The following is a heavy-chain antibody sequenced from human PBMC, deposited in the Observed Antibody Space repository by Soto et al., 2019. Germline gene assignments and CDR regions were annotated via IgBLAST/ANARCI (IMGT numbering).Heavy chain of an antibody. J-gene: IGHJ4*02. V-gene: IGHV3-74*01. CDR3: VRLGFVGEGDF. CDR2: IDGYGTNT. D-gene: IGHD1-26*01. Sequence: GGSLRVSCATSGFTFSDYWIHWVRQVPGEGLVWVSRIDGYGTNTDYAESVRGRFTISRDSAKSTAFLQMDSLRVEDTAVYHCVRLGFVGEGDFWGQGILVTVSS. CDR1: GFTFSDYW.